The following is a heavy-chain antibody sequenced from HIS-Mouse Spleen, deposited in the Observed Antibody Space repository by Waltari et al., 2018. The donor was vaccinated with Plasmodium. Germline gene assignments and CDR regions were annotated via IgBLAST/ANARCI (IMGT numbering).Heavy chain of an antibody. J-gene: IGHJ3*02. Sequence: QVQLQQSGPGLVKPSQTLSLTCAISGDSVSSNSAAWNWIRQSPSRGLEWLGKKNDRTKWYNDYAVSVKSRITINPDTSKNQFSLQLNSVTPEDTAVYYCAREITNWAAFDIWGQGTMVTVSS. CDR2: KNDRTKWYN. CDR1: GDSVSSNSAA. CDR3: AREITNWAAFDI. V-gene: IGHV6-1*01. D-gene: IGHD7-27*01.